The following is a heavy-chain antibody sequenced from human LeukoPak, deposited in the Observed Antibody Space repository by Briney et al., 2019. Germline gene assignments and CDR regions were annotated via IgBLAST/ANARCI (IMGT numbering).Heavy chain of an antibody. CDR1: GGSISSHY. V-gene: IGHV4-59*11. D-gene: IGHD4-17*01. J-gene: IGHJ3*02. Sequence: SETLSLTCTASGGSISSHYWSWIRQPPGKGLEWIGYIYYSGSTNYNPSLKSRVTISIDTSKNQFSLKLSSVTAADTAVYYCARDLVTVTKGFDIWGQGTMVSVSS. CDR3: ARDLVTVTKGFDI. CDR2: IYYSGST.